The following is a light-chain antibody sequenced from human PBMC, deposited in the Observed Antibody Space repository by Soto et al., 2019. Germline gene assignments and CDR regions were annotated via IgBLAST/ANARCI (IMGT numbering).Light chain of an antibody. Sequence: DIQMTQSPSSLSASVGDTVTITCRASQDISNYFACYQQQPGRVPKVLIYAASTLQSGVPPRFSAIGSRTYFTLTISSLPPEYVATYYCQKYNRPPLTFGRGTKVEIK. CDR2: AAS. CDR3: QKYNRPPLT. V-gene: IGKV1-27*01. CDR1: QDISNY. J-gene: IGKJ4*01.